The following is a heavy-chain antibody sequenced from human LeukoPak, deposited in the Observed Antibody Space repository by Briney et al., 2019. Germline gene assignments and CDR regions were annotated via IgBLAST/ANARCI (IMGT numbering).Heavy chain of an antibody. Sequence: SETLSLTCNVSGGSISSSTNYWGWIRQPPGKRLEWIGSFYFSGSTYIHPTLESRVTISVDTSKNQFSLSLSSVTVADTAVYYCARQMYFGELLLIDSWGQGTLVTVSS. V-gene: IGHV4-39*01. J-gene: IGHJ4*02. CDR3: ARQMYFGELLLIDS. CDR1: GGSISSSTNY. CDR2: FYFSGST. D-gene: IGHD3-10*01.